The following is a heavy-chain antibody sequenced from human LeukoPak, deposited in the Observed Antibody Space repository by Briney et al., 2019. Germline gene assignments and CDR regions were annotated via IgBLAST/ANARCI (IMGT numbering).Heavy chain of an antibody. CDR3: AKVPLVTAFKYFDY. J-gene: IGHJ4*02. D-gene: IGHD2-21*02. CDR2: ISGSGGST. V-gene: IGHV3-23*01. CDR1: GFTFSSYG. Sequence: PGGSLRLSCAASGFTFSSYGMSWVSQAPGKGLEWVSAISGSGGSTYYADSVKGRFTISRDNSKNTLYLQMNSLRADDTAVYYCAKVPLVTAFKYFDYWGQGTLVTVSS.